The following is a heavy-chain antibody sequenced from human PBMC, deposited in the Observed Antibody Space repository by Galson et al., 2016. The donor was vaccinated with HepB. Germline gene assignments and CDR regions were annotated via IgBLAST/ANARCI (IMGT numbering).Heavy chain of an antibody. D-gene: IGHD3-3*01. CDR3: ARGVTIFGVVPYYFDY. CDR1: GFTFSSYS. Sequence: SLRLSCAASGFTFSSYSMNWVRQAPGKGLEWVSSISSSSSYIYYADSVKGRFTISRDNAKNSLYLQMNSLRAEDTAVYYCARGVTIFGVVPYYFDYWGQGTTVIVSS. CDR2: ISSSSSYI. V-gene: IGHV3-21*01. J-gene: IGHJ4*02.